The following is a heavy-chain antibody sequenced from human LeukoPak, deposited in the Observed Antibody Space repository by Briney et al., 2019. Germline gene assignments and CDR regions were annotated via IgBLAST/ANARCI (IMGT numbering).Heavy chain of an antibody. CDR1: GFTFSSYS. J-gene: IGHJ4*02. CDR3: ARGASYSSSWPDY. CDR2: ISSSSSYL. D-gene: IGHD6-13*01. Sequence: GGSLRLSCAASGFTFSSYSMNWVRQAPGKGLEWVSSISSSSSYLYYADSVKGRFTISRDNAKNSLYLQMNSLRAEDTAVYYCARGASYSSSWPDYWGQGTLVTVSS. V-gene: IGHV3-21*01.